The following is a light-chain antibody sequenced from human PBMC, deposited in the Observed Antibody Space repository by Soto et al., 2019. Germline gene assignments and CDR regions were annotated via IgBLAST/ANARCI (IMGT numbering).Light chain of an antibody. CDR3: QQFDNLPFT. J-gene: IGKJ5*01. V-gene: IGKV1-33*01. CDR2: ASS. Sequence: DFQMTQSPSSLSASVGDRVTIICQASQDINNYLNWYQQKPGKAPKLLIYASSNLQIGVPSRFSGSGYGTHFSFTISSLQPEDIATYYCQQFDNLPFTFGQGTRLEIK. CDR1: QDINNY.